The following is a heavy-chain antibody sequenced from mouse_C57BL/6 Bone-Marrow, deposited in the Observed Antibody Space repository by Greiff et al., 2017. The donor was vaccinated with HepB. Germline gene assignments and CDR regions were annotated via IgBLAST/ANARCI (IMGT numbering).Heavy chain of an antibody. CDR3: TAEECPVVDY. J-gene: IGHJ2*01. CDR1: GFNFTDDY. V-gene: IGHV14-4*01. CDR2: IDPENGDT. Sequence: EVQLVESGAELVRPGASVKLSCTASGFNFTDDYMHWVKQRPEQGLEWIGWIDPENGDTGYDPKFQGKATMTADTSSNTAYLQLSSLTSEDTAVYYCTAEECPVVDYWGQGTTLTVSS.